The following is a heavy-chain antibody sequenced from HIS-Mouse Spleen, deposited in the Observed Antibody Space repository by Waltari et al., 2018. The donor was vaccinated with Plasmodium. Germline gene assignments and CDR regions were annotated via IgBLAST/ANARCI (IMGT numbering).Heavy chain of an antibody. CDR1: GFTFSSYA. CDR2: MSGSGGST. V-gene: IGHV3-23*01. J-gene: IGHJ4*02. Sequence: EVQLLESGGGLVQPGGSLRLSCAASGFTFSSYAMSWVRQAPGKGREWLSAMSGSGGSTYYADSVKGRFTIARDNSKNTLYLQMNSLRAEDTAVYYCAILVQLEPPFDYWGQGTLVTVSS. D-gene: IGHD1-1*01. CDR3: AILVQLEPPFDY.